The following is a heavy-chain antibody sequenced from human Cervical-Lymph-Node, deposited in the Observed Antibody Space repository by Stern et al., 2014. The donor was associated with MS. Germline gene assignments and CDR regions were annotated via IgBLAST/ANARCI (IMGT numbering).Heavy chain of an antibody. CDR3: ARGGRVEGRPLGDALDL. Sequence: VQLVESGAEVKKPGSSVKVSCKASGDSLSHFAITWVRQAPGRGFEWMAGIIPISGPADYAKSSQGRVPISADDSMNTVTRALSSLRSGDRAVYYGARGGRVEGRPLGDALDLWGQGTLVTVS. CDR2: IIPISGPA. V-gene: IGHV1-69*01. D-gene: IGHD3-16*01. J-gene: IGHJ3*01. CDR1: GDSLSHFA.